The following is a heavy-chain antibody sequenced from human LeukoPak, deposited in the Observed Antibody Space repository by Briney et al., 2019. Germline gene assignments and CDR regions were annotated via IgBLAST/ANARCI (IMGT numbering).Heavy chain of an antibody. CDR3: TRVNSSGYYYYYGMDV. CDR1: GFTFGDYA. CDR2: IRSKAYGGTT. D-gene: IGHD6-19*01. Sequence: GGSLRLSCTASGFTFGDYAMSWVRQAPGKGLEGVGFIRSKAYGGTTEYAASVKGRFTISRDDSKSIAYLQMNSLKTEDKAVYYCTRVNSSGYYYYYGMDVWGQGTTVTVSS. V-gene: IGHV3-49*04. J-gene: IGHJ6*02.